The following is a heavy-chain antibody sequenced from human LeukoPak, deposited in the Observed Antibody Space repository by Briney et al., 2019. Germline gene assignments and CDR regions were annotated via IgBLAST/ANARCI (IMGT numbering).Heavy chain of an antibody. D-gene: IGHD1-26*01. V-gene: IGHV4-39*01. CDR1: GGSISSSSYY. J-gene: IGHJ4*02. CDR2: IYYSGST. CDR3: ARVSPWGLRGGSD. Sequence: SETLSLTCTVSGGSISSSSYYWGWIRQPPGKGLEWIGSIYYSGSTYYNPSLKSRVTISVDTSKNQFSLKLSSVTAADTAVYYCARVSPWGLRGGSDWGQGTLVTVSS.